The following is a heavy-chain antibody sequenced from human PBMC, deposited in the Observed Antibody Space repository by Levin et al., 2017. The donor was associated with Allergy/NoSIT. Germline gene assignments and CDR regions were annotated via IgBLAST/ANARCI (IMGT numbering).Heavy chain of an antibody. D-gene: IGHD4-17*01. J-gene: IGHJ4*02. Sequence: SCTASGFIFSIYGMHWVRQAPGKGLEWVADIWNDGSSKYYANSLKGRFTISRDNSKNTLYLQMNSLRAEDTAVYYCARDAAYDDSGGLDYWGQGTLVTVSS. CDR2: IWNDGSSK. CDR3: ARDAAYDDSGGLDY. CDR1: GFIFSIYG. V-gene: IGHV3-33*01.